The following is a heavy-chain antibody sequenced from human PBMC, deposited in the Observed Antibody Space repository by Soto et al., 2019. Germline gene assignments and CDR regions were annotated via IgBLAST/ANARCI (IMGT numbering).Heavy chain of an antibody. CDR1: GFTFSSYA. J-gene: IGHJ4*02. D-gene: IGHD2-2*01. Sequence: EVQLLESGGGLVQPGGSLILSCAASGFTFSSYAMSWVRQAPGKGLEWVSAISGSGGSTYYADSVKGRFTISRDNSKNTLYLQMNSLRAEDTAVYYCAKVLEVPAAMVRGGFDYWGQGTLVTVSS. V-gene: IGHV3-23*01. CDR3: AKVLEVPAAMVRGGFDY. CDR2: ISGSGGST.